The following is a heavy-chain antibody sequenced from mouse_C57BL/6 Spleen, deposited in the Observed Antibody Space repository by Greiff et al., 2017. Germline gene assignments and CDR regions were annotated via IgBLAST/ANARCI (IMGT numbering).Heavy chain of an antibody. CDR1: GYTFTSYD. J-gene: IGHJ1*03. CDR3: ARRVGSSNWYFDV. D-gene: IGHD1-1*01. V-gene: IGHV1-85*01. Sequence: VQLQESGPELVKPGASVKLSCKASGYTFTSYDINWVKQRPGQGLEWIGWIYPRDGSTKYNEKFKGKATLTVDTSSSTAYMELHSLTSEDSAVYFCARRVGSSNWYFDVWGTGTTVTVSS. CDR2: IYPRDGST.